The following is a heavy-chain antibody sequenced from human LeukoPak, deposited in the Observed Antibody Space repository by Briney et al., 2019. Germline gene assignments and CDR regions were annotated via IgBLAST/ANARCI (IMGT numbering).Heavy chain of an antibody. CDR1: GGSINSGGYS. J-gene: IGHJ5*02. Sequence: TLSLTCAVSGGSINSGGYSWSWIRQPPGQGLERIGYIYHSGSTYYNPSLKSRVTISVDRSKNQFSLKLSSVTAADTAVYYCARVVVVVPAAFWFDPWGQGTLVTVSS. D-gene: IGHD2-2*01. CDR3: ARVVVVVPAAFWFDP. V-gene: IGHV4-30-2*01. CDR2: IYHSGST.